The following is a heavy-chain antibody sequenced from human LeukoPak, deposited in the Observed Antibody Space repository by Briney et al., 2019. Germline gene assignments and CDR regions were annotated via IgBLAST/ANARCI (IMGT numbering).Heavy chain of an antibody. CDR1: GFTFSSYW. CDR3: AGDIVVVPAAYWGPTRWFDP. D-gene: IGHD2-2*01. Sequence: GGSLRLSCAASGFTFSSYWMSWVRQAPGKGLEWVANIKQDGSEKYYVDSVKGRFTISRDNAKNSLYLQMNSLRAEDTAVYYCAGDIVVVPAAYWGPTRWFDPWGQGTLVTVSS. CDR2: IKQDGSEK. V-gene: IGHV3-7*01. J-gene: IGHJ5*02.